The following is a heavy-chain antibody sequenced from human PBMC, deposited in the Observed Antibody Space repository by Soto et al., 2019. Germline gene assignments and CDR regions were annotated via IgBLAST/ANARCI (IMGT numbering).Heavy chain of an antibody. V-gene: IGHV1-2*02. CDR3: ARVTYCGGDCYSPNYDY. CDR1: GYTFTGYY. CDR2: INPNSGGT. D-gene: IGHD2-21*02. Sequence: ASVKVSCKASGYTFTGYYMHWVRQAPGQGLEWMGWINPNSGGTNYAQKFQGRVTMTRDTSISTAYMELSRLRSDDTAVYYCARVTYCGGDCYSPNYDYWGQGTLVTVSS. J-gene: IGHJ4*02.